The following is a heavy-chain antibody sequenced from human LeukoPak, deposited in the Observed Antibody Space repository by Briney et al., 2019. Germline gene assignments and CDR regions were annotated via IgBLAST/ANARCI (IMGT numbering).Heavy chain of an antibody. Sequence: PSETLSLTCTVSGGSISGYYWSWIRQPAGKGLEWIGRIYSNENTYYNPSLKSRVTISVDTSKNQFSLKLSSVTAADTAVYYCARVKGYCSGGSCYSGIGFDYWGQGTLVTVSS. J-gene: IGHJ4*02. D-gene: IGHD2-15*01. CDR1: GGSISGYY. CDR2: IYSNENT. V-gene: IGHV4-4*07. CDR3: ARVKGYCSGGSCYSGIGFDY.